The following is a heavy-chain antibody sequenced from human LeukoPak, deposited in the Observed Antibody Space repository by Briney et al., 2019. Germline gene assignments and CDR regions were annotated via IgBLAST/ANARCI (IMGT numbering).Heavy chain of an antibody. V-gene: IGHV3-7*01. CDR2: IKHDGSEK. D-gene: IGHD6-19*01. CDR1: GFTFSRYW. Sequence: PWGSLRLSCAASGFTFSRYWMSGVRQAPGKGLEGVAYIKHDGSEKYYVDSVKGRFTISRDNAKKLVYLQMSSLRAEDTAVYYCCSGWYGTFDYWGQGTLVTVSS. CDR3: CSGWYGTFDY. J-gene: IGHJ4*02.